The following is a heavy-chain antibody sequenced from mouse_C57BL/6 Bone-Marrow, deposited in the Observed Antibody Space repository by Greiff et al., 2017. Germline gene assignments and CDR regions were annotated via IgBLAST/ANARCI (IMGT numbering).Heavy chain of an antibody. V-gene: IGHV5-4*03. CDR2: ISDGGSYT. J-gene: IGHJ2*01. CDR1: GFTFSSYA. D-gene: IGHD1-1*01. CDR3: ASSTVVAHFDY. Sequence: EVKLLESGGGLVKPGGSLKLSCAASGFTFSSYAMSWVRQTPEKRLEWVATISDGGSYTYYPDNVKGRFTISRDNAKNNLYLQMSHLKSEDTAMYYCASSTVVAHFDYWGQGTTLTVSS.